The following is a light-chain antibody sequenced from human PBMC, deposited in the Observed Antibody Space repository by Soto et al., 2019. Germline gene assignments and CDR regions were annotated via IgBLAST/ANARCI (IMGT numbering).Light chain of an antibody. CDR2: EVS. J-gene: IGLJ2*01. CDR3: SSYAGSNNV. Sequence: QSVLTQPPSASGSPGQSVTISCTGTSSDVGGYNYVSWYQQYPGKAPKLMIYEVSKRPSGVPDRFSGSKSGNTASLTVSGLQAEDEADYYCSSYAGSNNVFGGGTQLTVL. CDR1: SSDVGGYNY. V-gene: IGLV2-8*01.